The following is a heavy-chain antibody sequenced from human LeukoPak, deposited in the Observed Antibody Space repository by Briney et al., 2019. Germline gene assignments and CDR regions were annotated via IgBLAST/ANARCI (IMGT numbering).Heavy chain of an antibody. V-gene: IGHV3-23*01. D-gene: IGHD6-19*01. CDR1: GFTFGSYG. CDR3: AVRSIAVAGTAFDY. CDR2: ITPNADRT. Sequence: PGGSLRLSCAASGFTFGSYGMSWVRQAPGKGLEWVSFITPNADRTSYADSVEGRFTISRDNPRNTLYMQMNSLRDEDTAVYYCAVRSIAVAGTAFDYWGQGTLVTVSS. J-gene: IGHJ4*02.